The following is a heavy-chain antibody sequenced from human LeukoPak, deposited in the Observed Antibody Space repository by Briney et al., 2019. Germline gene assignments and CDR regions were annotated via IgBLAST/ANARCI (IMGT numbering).Heavy chain of an antibody. CDR1: GGSFSGYY. J-gene: IGHJ4*02. D-gene: IGHD3-10*01. V-gene: IGHV4-34*01. CDR3: ARDSGDYPYYFDS. CDR2: INHSGST. Sequence: PSETLSFTCAVYGGSFSGYYWSWIRQPPGKGLEWIGEINHSGSTNYNPSLKSRVTISVDTSKNQFSLKLSSVTAADTAVYYCARDSGDYPYYFDSWGQGALVTVSS.